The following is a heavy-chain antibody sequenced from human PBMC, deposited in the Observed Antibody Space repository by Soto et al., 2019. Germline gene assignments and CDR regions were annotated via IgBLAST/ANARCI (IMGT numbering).Heavy chain of an antibody. CDR3: ARAHYGSMFDP. CDR1: GFSLRTSGVG. Sequence: QITLKESGPTLVKPTQTLTLTCTFSGFSLRTSGVGVGWIRQPPGKALEWLTLIYWDDDKRYSPSLKSRLTITXXTSKNQVVLTMTNMDPVDTATYYCARAHYGSMFDPWGQGTLVTVSS. J-gene: IGHJ5*02. V-gene: IGHV2-5*02. CDR2: IYWDDDK. D-gene: IGHD3-10*01.